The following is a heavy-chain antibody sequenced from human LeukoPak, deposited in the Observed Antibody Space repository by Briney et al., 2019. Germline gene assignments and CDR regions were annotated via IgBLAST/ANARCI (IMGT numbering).Heavy chain of an antibody. CDR3: AKVLSADDYVWGSYRHHYYFDY. V-gene: IGHV3-23*01. D-gene: IGHD3-16*02. CDR2: ISGSGGST. Sequence: GGSLRLSCAASGFTFSSYAMSWVRQAPGKGLEWVSAISGSGGSTYYADSVKGRFTISRDNSKKTLYLQMNSLRAEDTAVYYCAKVLSADDYVWGSYRHHYYFDYWDQGTLVTVSS. J-gene: IGHJ4*02. CDR1: GFTFSSYA.